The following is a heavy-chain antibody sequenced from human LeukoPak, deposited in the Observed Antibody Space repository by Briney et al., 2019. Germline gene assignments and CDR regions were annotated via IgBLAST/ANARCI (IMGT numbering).Heavy chain of an antibody. CDR3: AKALWGKWDMWASGTYLFDY. CDR2: INQSGGST. Sequence: HPGGTLRLSCAASGFTFSSYGMSWVRQAPGKGLKWVSTINQSGGSTYYADSVKGRFTISRDNSKNTLYLQLNSLRAEDTAVYYCAKALWGKWDMWASGTYLFDYWGQGTLVTVSS. V-gene: IGHV3-23*01. CDR1: GFTFSSYG. D-gene: IGHD3-10*01. J-gene: IGHJ4*02.